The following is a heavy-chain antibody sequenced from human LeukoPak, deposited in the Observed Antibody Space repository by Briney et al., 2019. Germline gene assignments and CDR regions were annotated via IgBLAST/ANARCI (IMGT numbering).Heavy chain of an antibody. CDR1: GFTFSSYS. Sequence: GGSLRLSCAASGFTFSSYSMNWVRQAPGKGLEWVSSISSSSSYIYYADSVKGRFTISRDNAKNSLYLQMNSLRAEDTAVYYCARDGVAAAGSGYYYGMDVRGQGTTVTVSS. CDR2: ISSSSSYI. D-gene: IGHD6-13*01. V-gene: IGHV3-21*01. J-gene: IGHJ6*02. CDR3: ARDGVAAAGSGYYYGMDV.